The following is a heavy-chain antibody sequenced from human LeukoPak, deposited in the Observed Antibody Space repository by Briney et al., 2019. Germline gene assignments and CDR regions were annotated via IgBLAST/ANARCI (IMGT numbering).Heavy chain of an antibody. J-gene: IGHJ5*02. V-gene: IGHV4-38-2*02. CDR2: IYHSGRT. CDR3: AREFATGNWFDP. D-gene: IGHD1-1*01. CDR1: GYSISSGYS. Sequence: SETLSLTCIVSGYSISSGYSWGWIRQPPGKGLEWIGSIYHSGRTYYSASLKSRVTISQDTSKNLFSLKVNSVTAADTAVYYCAREFATGNWFDPWGQGTLVTVSS.